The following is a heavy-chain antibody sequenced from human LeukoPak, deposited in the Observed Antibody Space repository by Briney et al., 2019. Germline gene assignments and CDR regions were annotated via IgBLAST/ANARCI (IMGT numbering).Heavy chain of an antibody. V-gene: IGHV4-34*01. D-gene: IGHD6-19*01. J-gene: IGHJ5*02. CDR3: ARGLPYSSGWAKWAQSGYNWFDP. CDR2: INHSGST. CDR1: GGPFSGYY. Sequence: SETLSLTCAVYGGPFSGYYWSWIRQPPGKGLEWIGEINHSGSTNYNPSLKSRVTISVDTSKNQFSLKLSSVTAADTAVYYCARGLPYSSGWAKWAQSGYNWFDPWGQGTLVTVSS.